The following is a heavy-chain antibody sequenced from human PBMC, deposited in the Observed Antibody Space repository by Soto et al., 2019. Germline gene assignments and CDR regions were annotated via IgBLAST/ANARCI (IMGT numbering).Heavy chain of an antibody. J-gene: IGHJ3*02. CDR3: ARVGQLPRKGAFDI. D-gene: IGHD2-2*01. Sequence: GASVKVSCKASGYTLTGYYMHWVRQAPGQGLEWMGWINPNSGGTNYAQKFQGWVTMTRDTSISTAYMELSRLRSDDTAVYYCARVGQLPRKGAFDIWGQGTMVTVSS. CDR2: INPNSGGT. V-gene: IGHV1-2*04. CDR1: GYTLTGYY.